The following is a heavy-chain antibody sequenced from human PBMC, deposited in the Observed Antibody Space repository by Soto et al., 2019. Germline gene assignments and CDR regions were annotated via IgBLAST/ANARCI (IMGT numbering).Heavy chain of an antibody. CDR2: IYYSGST. CDR3: ARDMNWFDP. Sequence: PSETLSLTCTVSGGSVSSYYWSWIRQPPGKGLEWIGYIYYSGSTNHNPSLKSRVTISVDTSKNQFSLKLSSVTAADTAVYYCARDMNWFDPWGQGTLVTVSS. CDR1: GGSVSSYY. J-gene: IGHJ5*02. V-gene: IGHV4-59*02.